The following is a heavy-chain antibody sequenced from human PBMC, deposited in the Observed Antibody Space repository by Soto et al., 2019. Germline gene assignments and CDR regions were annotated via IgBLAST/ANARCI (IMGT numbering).Heavy chain of an antibody. CDR2: IYHSGST. J-gene: IGHJ3*02. V-gene: IGHV4-4*02. D-gene: IGHD1-26*01. Sequence: PSETLSLTCAVSGDSINSSNWWSWVRQPQGKGLEWIGEIYHSGSTNYNPSLKSRVTISVDKSKNQFALKLSSVTAAETAVYYCARHVITGSYCDAFDICGRGTMVTVSS. CDR1: GDSINSSNW. CDR3: ARHVITGSYCDAFDI.